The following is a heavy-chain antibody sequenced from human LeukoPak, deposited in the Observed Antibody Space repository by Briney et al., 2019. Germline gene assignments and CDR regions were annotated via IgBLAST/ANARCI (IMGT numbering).Heavy chain of an antibody. CDR1: GFTFSTSA. J-gene: IGHJ4*02. Sequence: GGSLRLSCAASGFTFSTSAMSWVRQAPGKGLEWVSAISGSGGRAYFADSVKGRFTISRDNAKNSLYLQMNSLRDEDTAVYYCARDEDALGGQGTLVTVSS. CDR3: ARDEDAL. CDR2: ISGSGGRA. V-gene: IGHV3-23*01. D-gene: IGHD2-2*01.